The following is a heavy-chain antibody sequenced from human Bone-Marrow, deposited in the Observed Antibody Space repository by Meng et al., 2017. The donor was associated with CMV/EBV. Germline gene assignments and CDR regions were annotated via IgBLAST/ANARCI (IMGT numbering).Heavy chain of an antibody. D-gene: IGHD1-26*01. CDR1: GFTFSSYS. V-gene: IGHV3-21*01. J-gene: IGHJ4*02. CDR2: ISSSSSYI. CDR3: ARVEGSYYVFFDY. Sequence: GGSLRLSCAASGFTFSSYSMNWVRQAPGKGLEWVSSISSSSSYIYYADSVKGRFTISRDNAKNSLYLQMNSLRAEDTAVYYCARVEGSYYVFFDYWGQGTLVTVSS.